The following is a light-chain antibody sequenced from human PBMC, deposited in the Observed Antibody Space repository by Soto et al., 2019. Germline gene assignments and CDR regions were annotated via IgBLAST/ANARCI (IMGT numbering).Light chain of an antibody. CDR1: QGIRSY. CDR3: QQYVTSPRT. V-gene: IGKV1-9*01. CDR2: AAS. Sequence: DIQLTQSPSFLSASVGDRVTITCRASQGIRSYLAWYQQKPGKAPKLLIYAASTLQSGVPSRFSGSGSGTEFTLTISSLQPEDFATYYCQQYVTSPRTFGQGTKVEI. J-gene: IGKJ1*01.